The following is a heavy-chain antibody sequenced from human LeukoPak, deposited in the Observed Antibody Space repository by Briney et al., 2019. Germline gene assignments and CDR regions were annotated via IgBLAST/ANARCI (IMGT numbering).Heavy chain of an antibody. J-gene: IGHJ4*02. CDR1: GYTFTSYD. CDR3: ARGLSDPDGYYDSSGYPY. V-gene: IGHV1-8*01. Sequence: ASVKVSCKASGYTFTSYDINWVRQATGQGLEWMGWMNPNSGNTGYAQKSQGRVTMTRNTSISTAYMELSSLRSEDTAVYYCARGLSDPDGYYDSSGYPYWGQGTLVTVSS. D-gene: IGHD3-22*01. CDR2: MNPNSGNT.